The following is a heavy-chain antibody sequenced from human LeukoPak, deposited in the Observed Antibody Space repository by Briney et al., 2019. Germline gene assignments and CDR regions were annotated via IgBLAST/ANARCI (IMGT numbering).Heavy chain of an antibody. J-gene: IGHJ5*02. Sequence: PSETLSLTCTVSGGSISSYFWSWIRQPPGKGLEWIGYIFNSGSTNYNPSLKSRITMSVDTSKNQFSLKLSSVTAADTAVYYCAKLGGNSRHCWFDPWGQGTLVTVSS. CDR2: IFNSGST. CDR1: GGSISSYF. CDR3: AKLGGNSRHCWFDP. V-gene: IGHV4-59*01. D-gene: IGHD4-23*01.